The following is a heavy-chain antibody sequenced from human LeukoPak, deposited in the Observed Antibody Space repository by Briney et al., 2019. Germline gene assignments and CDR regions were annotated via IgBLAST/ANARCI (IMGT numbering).Heavy chain of an antibody. D-gene: IGHD6-19*01. CDR2: IYYSGST. CDR1: GVSISSSSYY. CDR3: ARDVTLRTQWRESSGWSPVFDY. V-gene: IGHV4-39*07. J-gene: IGHJ4*02. Sequence: PSETLSLTCTVSGVSISSSSYYWGWIRQPPGKGLEWIGSIYYSGSTYYNPSLKSRVTISVDTSKNQFSLKLSSVTAADTAVYYCARDVTLRTQWRESSGWSPVFDYWGQGTLVTVSS.